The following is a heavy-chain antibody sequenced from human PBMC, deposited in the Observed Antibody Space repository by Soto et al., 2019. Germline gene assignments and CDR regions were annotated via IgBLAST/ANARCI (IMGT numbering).Heavy chain of an antibody. CDR1: GGTFSSYA. J-gene: IGHJ3*02. CDR2: IIPIFGTA. Sequence: ASVKVSCKASGGTFSSYAISWVRQALGQGLEWMGGIIPIFGTANYAQKFQGRVTITADESTSTAYMELSSLRSEDTAVYYCASPRGYCSGGSCYSDAFDIWGQGTMVTVSS. D-gene: IGHD2-15*01. V-gene: IGHV1-69*13. CDR3: ASPRGYCSGGSCYSDAFDI.